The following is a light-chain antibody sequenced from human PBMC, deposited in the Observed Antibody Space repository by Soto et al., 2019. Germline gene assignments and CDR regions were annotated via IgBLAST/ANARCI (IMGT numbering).Light chain of an antibody. V-gene: IGLV2-14*01. Sequence: QSALTQPASVSGSPGQSITISCTGTSSDVGGYNYVSWYQQHPGKAPKLMIYEVTNRPSGVSTRFSGSKSVNTASLTISGLQAEDEADYYCSSYTGSNSWVFGGGTKLTVL. CDR1: SSDVGGYNY. CDR3: SSYTGSNSWV. CDR2: EVT. J-gene: IGLJ3*02.